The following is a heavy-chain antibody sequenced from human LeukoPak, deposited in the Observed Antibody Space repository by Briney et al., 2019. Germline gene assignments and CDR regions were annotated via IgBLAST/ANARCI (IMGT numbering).Heavy chain of an antibody. CDR2: IYHSGST. CDR3: ARAETGYCSSTSCWGNAFDI. CDR1: GGSISSGGYS. V-gene: IGHV4-30-2*01. D-gene: IGHD2-2*01. Sequence: SETLSLTCSVSGGSISSGGYSWSWIRQPPGEGLEWIGYIYHSGSTYYNPSLKSRVTMSVDTSKNQFSLKLSSVTAADTAVYYCARAETGYCSSTSCWGNAFDIWGQGTMVTVSS. J-gene: IGHJ3*02.